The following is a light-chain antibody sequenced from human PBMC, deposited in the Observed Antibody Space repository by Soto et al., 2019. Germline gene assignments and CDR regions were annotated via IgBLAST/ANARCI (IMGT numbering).Light chain of an antibody. Sequence: QSVLTQPPSVSGAPGQRVTISCTGTSSNIGAGYDVLWYQQFPGTAPKLLIYGNRNRPSGVPDRFSGSKSGTSASLAITGLQAEDEATYYCSSYTTSSTRVFGTGTKLTVL. V-gene: IGLV1-40*01. CDR3: SSYTTSSTRV. CDR2: GNR. CDR1: SSNIGAGYD. J-gene: IGLJ1*01.